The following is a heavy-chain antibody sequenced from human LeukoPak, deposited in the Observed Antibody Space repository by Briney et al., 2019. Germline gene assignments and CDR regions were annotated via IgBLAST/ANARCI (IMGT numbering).Heavy chain of an antibody. Sequence: PSETLSLTCTVSGGSISSYYWSWIRQPAGKGLEWIGYIYYSGSTNYNPSLKSRVAISVDTSTNQFSLKLSSVTAADTAVYFCARGGRLLGKFDYWGQGTLVTVSS. CDR3: ARGGRLLGKFDY. CDR1: GGSISSYY. D-gene: IGHD3-22*01. CDR2: IYYSGST. J-gene: IGHJ4*02. V-gene: IGHV4-59*01.